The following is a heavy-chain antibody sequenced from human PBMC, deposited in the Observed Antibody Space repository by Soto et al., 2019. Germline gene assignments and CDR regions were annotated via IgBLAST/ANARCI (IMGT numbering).Heavy chain of an antibody. J-gene: IGHJ4*02. Sequence: SXXLXLTFSISGGSISVYYWCLTRPPPGHELEWMGYIYASGSPYYTPSLRSRVTISADTSKNQISLKLTSPTAADTAVYYCARGVGSSPPRYWGRGTLVTVSS. D-gene: IGHD1-26*01. V-gene: IGHV4-59*01. CDR1: GGSISVYY. CDR2: IYASGSP. CDR3: ARGVGSSPPRY.